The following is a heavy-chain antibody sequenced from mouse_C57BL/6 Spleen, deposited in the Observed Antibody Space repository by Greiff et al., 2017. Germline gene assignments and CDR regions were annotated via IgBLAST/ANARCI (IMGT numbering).Heavy chain of an antibody. Sequence: QVQLQQSGPELVKPGASVKISCKASGYAFSSSWMNWMKQRPGKGLEWIGRIYPGDGDTNYNGKFKGKATLTADNSSSTAYMQLSSLTSEDSAVYYFATNCYGSSSYFDVWGTGTTGTVSS. CDR3: ATNCYGSSSYFDV. CDR2: IYPGDGDT. J-gene: IGHJ1*03. V-gene: IGHV1-82*01. CDR1: GYAFSSSW. D-gene: IGHD1-1*01.